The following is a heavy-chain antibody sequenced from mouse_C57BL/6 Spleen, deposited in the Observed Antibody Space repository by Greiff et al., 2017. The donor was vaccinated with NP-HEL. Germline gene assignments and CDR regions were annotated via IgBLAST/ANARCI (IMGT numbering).Heavy chain of an antibody. CDR1: GYTFTSYW. V-gene: IGHV1-69*01. CDR3: ARKGNFYFDY. D-gene: IGHD2-1*01. J-gene: IGHJ2*01. CDR2: IDPSDSYT. Sequence: QVHVKQPGAELVMPGASVKLSCKASGYTFTSYWMHWVKQRPGQGLEWIGEIDPSDSYTNYNQKFKGKSTLTVDKSSSTAYMQLSSLTSEDSAVYYCARKGNFYFDYWGQGTTLTVSS.